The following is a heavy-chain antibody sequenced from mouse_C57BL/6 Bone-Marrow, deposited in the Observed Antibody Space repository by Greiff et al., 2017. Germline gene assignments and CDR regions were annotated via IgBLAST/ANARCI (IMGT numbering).Heavy chain of an antibody. J-gene: IGHJ1*03. V-gene: IGHV5-6*01. D-gene: IGHD1-1*01. CDR3: ARATVVASPLATEYFDV. Sequence: EVKVVESGGDLVKPGGSLKLSCAASGFTFSSYGMSWVRQTPDKRLEWVATISSGGSYTYYPDSVKGRFTISRDNAKNTLYLQMSSLKSEDTAMYYCARATVVASPLATEYFDVWGTGTTVTVSS. CDR1: GFTFSSYG. CDR2: ISSGGSYT.